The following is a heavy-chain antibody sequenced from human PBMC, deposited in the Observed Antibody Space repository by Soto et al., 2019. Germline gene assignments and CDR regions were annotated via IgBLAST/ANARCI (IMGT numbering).Heavy chain of an antibody. D-gene: IGHD6-19*01. V-gene: IGHV3-21*01. CDR2: ISSSSSYI. J-gene: IGHJ5*02. Sequence: EVQLVESGGGLVTPGGSLRLSCAASGFTFSSYSMNWVRQAPGKGLEWVSSISSSSSYIYYADSVKGRFTISRDHAKNSLYRQMNSLRAEDTAVDYCARVVGSSSWFFVDPTNETGYSSGWKPAWGQGTLVTVSS. CDR1: GFTFSSYS. CDR3: ARVVGSSSWFFVDPTNETGYSSGWKPA.